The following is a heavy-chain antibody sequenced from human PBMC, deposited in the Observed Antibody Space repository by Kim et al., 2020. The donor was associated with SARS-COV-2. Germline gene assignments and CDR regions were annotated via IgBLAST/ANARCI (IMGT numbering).Heavy chain of an antibody. Sequence: GGSLRLSCAASGFTFSSYDMHWVRQATGKGLEWVSAIGTAGDTYYPGSVKGRFTISRENAKNSLYLQMNSLRAGDTAVYYCARAATTWYFDLWGRGTLVTVSS. D-gene: IGHD5-12*01. CDR3: ARAATTWYFDL. CDR2: IGTAGDT. J-gene: IGHJ2*01. CDR1: GFTFSSYD. V-gene: IGHV3-13*01.